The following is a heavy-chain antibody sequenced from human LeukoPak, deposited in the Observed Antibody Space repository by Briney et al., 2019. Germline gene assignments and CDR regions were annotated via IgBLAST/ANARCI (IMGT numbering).Heavy chain of an antibody. CDR1: GYSFTSYW. Sequence: GESLKISCKGSGYSFTSYWIGWVRQMPGKGLEWMGIIHPGDSDTRYSPSFQGQVTISADKSISTAYLQWSSLKASDTAIYYCARAGTYYYYHMDVWARGPRSPSS. J-gene: IGHJ6*03. CDR3: ARAGTYYYYHMDV. CDR2: IHPGDSDT. D-gene: IGHD6-19*01. V-gene: IGHV5-51*01.